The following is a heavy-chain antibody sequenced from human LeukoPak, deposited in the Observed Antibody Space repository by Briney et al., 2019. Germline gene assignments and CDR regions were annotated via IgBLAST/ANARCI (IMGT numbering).Heavy chain of an antibody. V-gene: IGHV3-23*01. CDR2: ISGSGGST. CDR1: GFTFSSYA. Sequence: GGSLRLSCAASGFTFSSYAMSWVRQAPGKGLEWGSAISGSGGSTYYADSVKGRFTISRDNSKNTLYLQMNSLRAEDTAVYYCAKDKRSQYGYYDSSGYSYYFDYWGQGTLVTVSS. J-gene: IGHJ4*02. D-gene: IGHD3-22*01. CDR3: AKDKRSQYGYYDSSGYSYYFDY.